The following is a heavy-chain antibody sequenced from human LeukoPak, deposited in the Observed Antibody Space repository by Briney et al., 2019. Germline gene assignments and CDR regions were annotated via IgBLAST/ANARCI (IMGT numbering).Heavy chain of an antibody. CDR3: ASITMIVVD. CDR2: INHSGST. Sequence: PSETLSLTCAVYGGSFSGYYWSWIRQPPGRGLEWIGEINHSGSTNYNPSLKSRVTISVDTSKNQFSLKLSSVTTADTAVYYCASITMIVVDWGQGTLVTVSS. V-gene: IGHV4-34*01. J-gene: IGHJ4*02. D-gene: IGHD3-22*01. CDR1: GGSFSGYY.